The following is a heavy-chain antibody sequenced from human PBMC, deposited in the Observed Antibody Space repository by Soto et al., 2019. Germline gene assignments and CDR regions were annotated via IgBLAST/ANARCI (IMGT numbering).Heavy chain of an antibody. CDR2: IYWDDDK. D-gene: IGHD1-7*01. J-gene: IGHJ3*02. V-gene: IGHV2-5*02. CDR1: GFSLSTSGVG. Sequence: QITLKESGPTLVKPTQTLTLTCTFSGFSLSTSGVGVGWIRQPPGKTLESLALIYWDDDKRYSPSLKSRLTITKDTSKNLVVLTMTYMDPVDTATYYCAHRRPELRRDAFGIWGQGTMVTVSS. CDR3: AHRRPELRRDAFGI.